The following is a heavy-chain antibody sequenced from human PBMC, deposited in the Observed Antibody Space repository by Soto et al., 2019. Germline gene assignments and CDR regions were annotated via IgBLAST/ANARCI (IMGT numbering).Heavy chain of an antibody. CDR2: MYSGGST. D-gene: IGHD6-19*01. CDR1: GFTVSSNY. V-gene: IGHV3-66*01. Sequence: EVQLVESGGGLVQPGGSLRLSCAASGFTVSSNYMSWVRQAPGKGLEWVSAMYSGGSTYYADSVKGRFSISRDNSKNTLHLQMNGLRVEETAVYYCARDVYNSGGYISWFDPRGQGTLVTVSS. J-gene: IGHJ5*02. CDR3: ARDVYNSGGYISWFDP.